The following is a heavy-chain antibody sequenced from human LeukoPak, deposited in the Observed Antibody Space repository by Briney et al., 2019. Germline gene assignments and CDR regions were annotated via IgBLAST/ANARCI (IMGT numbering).Heavy chain of an antibody. CDR3: ARGRTNFPRAAMGF. Sequence: ASVKVSCKASGYTFTSYDINWVRQATGQGREWMGWMNPNSGNTGYAQKFQGRVTITRNTSISTAYMELSSLRSEDTAVYYCARGRTNFPRAAMGFWGQGTLVTVSS. D-gene: IGHD2-2*01. CDR2: MNPNSGNT. CDR1: GYTFTSYD. V-gene: IGHV1-8*03. J-gene: IGHJ4*02.